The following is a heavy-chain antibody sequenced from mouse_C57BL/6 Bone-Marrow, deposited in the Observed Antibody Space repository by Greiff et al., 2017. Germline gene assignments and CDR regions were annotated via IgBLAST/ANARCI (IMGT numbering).Heavy chain of an antibody. J-gene: IGHJ4*01. CDR2: IWSDGST. CDR3: ARHLNYVSYYAMDY. D-gene: IGHD1-1*01. CDR1: GFSLTSYG. Sequence: QVQLKQSGPGLVAPSQSLSITCTVSGFSLTSYGVHWVRQPPGKGLEWLVVIWSDGSTTYNSAPKSRLSIIKDNSNSKVFLKMNSRQTDDTAMYYCARHLNYVSYYAMDYWGQGTSVTVSS. V-gene: IGHV2-6-1*01.